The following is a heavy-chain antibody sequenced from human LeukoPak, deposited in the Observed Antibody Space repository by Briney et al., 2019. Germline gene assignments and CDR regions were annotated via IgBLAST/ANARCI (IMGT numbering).Heavy chain of an antibody. CDR3: VKGSYDILTAYWGGGDY. CDR2: ISSNGGST. CDR1: GFTFSSYA. J-gene: IGHJ4*02. V-gene: IGHV3-64D*06. D-gene: IGHD3-9*01. Sequence: PGGSLRLSCSASGFTFSSYAMHWARQAPGKGLEYVSAISSNGGSTYYTDSVKGRFTISRDNSKNTLYLQMSSLRADDTAVYYCVKGSYDILTAYWGGGDYWGQGTLVTVSS.